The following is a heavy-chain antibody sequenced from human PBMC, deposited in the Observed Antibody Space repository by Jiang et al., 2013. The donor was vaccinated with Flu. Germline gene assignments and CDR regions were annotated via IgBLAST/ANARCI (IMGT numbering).Heavy chain of an antibody. D-gene: IGHD3-22*01. V-gene: IGHV3-30*18. CDR3: AKTLVHDTSGYFGY. Sequence: GVVQPGRSLRLSCVVSGLNFRSFGMHWVRQAPGKGLEWVAVITNDGRNAYYVDSVEGRFTVSKDSSKNTLYLQMNSLRPEDTAIYYCAKTLVHDTSGYFGYWGQGTLVTVSS. CDR1: GLNFRSFG. J-gene: IGHJ4*02. CDR2: ITNDGRNA.